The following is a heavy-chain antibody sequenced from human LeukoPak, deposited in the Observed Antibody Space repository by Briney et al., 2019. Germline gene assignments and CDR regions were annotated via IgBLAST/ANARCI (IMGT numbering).Heavy chain of an antibody. Sequence: GGSLRLSCAASGFTFSNYWMHWVRQAPGKGLEWVGRIKSKTDGGTTDYAAPVKGRFTISRDDSKNTLYLQMNSLKTEDTAVYYCTTEQRNYYDSSGYYFGYWGQGTLVTVSS. D-gene: IGHD3-22*01. CDR1: GFTFSNYW. CDR3: TTEQRNYYDSSGYYFGY. V-gene: IGHV3-15*01. J-gene: IGHJ4*02. CDR2: IKSKTDGGTT.